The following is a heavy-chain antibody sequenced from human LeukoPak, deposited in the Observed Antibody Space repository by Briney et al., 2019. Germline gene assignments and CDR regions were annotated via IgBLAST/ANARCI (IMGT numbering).Heavy chain of an antibody. Sequence: ASVKLSCKASGCTFSSYAISWVRQAPGQGLEWMGRIIPNCGNANYAQKFQGRVTITTDESTSTAYMELSSLRSEDTAVYYCAIERALYGDYRRPLDFWGQGTLVTVSS. J-gene: IGHJ4*02. CDR1: GCTFSSYA. CDR2: IIPNCGNA. D-gene: IGHD4-17*01. CDR3: AIERALYGDYRRPLDF. V-gene: IGHV1-69*05.